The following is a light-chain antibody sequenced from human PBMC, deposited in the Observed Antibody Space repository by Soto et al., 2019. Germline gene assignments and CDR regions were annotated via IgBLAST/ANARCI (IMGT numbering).Light chain of an antibody. CDR2: DAS. CDR1: QSVSSY. CDR3: QQRRNWPLYT. Sequence: EIVLTQSPATLSLSPGERVTLSCRASQSVSSYLAWYQQKPGQAPRLLIYDASNRATGIPARFSGSGSGTDFNLTISSLEPEDFAVYYCQQRRNWPLYTFGQGTKLEIK. J-gene: IGKJ2*01. V-gene: IGKV3-11*01.